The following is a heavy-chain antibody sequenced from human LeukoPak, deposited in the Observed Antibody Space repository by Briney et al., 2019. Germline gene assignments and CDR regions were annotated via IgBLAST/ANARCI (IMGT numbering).Heavy chain of an antibody. J-gene: IGHJ4*02. D-gene: IGHD3-22*01. V-gene: IGHV3-23*01. CDR2: ISGSGGST. CDR3: AKDRRGDSSSRRPNYFDY. CDR1: GFTFSTSW. Sequence: PGGSLRLSCVGSGFTFSTSWMHWVRQAPGKGLEWVSAISGSGGSTYYADSVKGRFTISRDNSKNTLYLQMNSLRAEDTAVYYCAKDRRGDSSSRRPNYFDYWGQGTLVTVSS.